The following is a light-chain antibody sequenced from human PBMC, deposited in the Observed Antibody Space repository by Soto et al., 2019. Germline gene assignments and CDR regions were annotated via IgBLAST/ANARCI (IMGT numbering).Light chain of an antibody. CDR2: DAS. V-gene: IGKV1-5*01. Sequence: DIQMTQSPSTLSASVGESVAITCRASQSISSWSAWYQQKPGKAPKLLIYDASSLESGVPSRLSGSASGTEFTLTISSMQPDDFATYYCQQYNTHRTFGHGTKVDIK. CDR1: QSISSW. J-gene: IGKJ1*01. CDR3: QQYNTHRT.